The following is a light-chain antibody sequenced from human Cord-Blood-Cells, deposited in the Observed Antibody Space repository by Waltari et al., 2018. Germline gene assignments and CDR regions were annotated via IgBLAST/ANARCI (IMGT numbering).Light chain of an antibody. Sequence: DIVMTQSPDSLAVSLGERATINCKSSQSVLYSSTNKNYLAWYQQKPGQPTKLLIYWASTRESGVPDRFSGSGSGTDFTLTISSLQAEDVAVYYCQQYYSTPPTFGQGTKVEIK. V-gene: IGKV4-1*01. CDR1: QSVLYSSTNKNY. J-gene: IGKJ1*01. CDR2: WAS. CDR3: QQYYSTPPT.